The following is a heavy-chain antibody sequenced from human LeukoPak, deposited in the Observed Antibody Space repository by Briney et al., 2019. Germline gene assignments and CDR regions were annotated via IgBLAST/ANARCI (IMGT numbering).Heavy chain of an antibody. V-gene: IGHV3-7*01. J-gene: IGHJ6*03. CDR1: GFTFTNYW. Sequence: PGGSLRLSCAASGFTFTNYWMSWVRQAPGKGLEWVASINKDGSEKYYVDSVKGRFTISRDNGENSLSLQMDSLRAEDTALYYCAKEGYSRGYYSYYYMDVWGKGTTVTVSS. CDR3: AKEGYSRGYYSYYYMDV. CDR2: INKDGSEK. D-gene: IGHD6-13*01.